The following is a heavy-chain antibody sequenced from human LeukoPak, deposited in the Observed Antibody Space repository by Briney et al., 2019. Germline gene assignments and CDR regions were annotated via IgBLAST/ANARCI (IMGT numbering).Heavy chain of an antibody. CDR3: ARAGGSGLIDY. Sequence: PSETLSLTCTVSGGSISSSSYYWGWIRQPPGKGLEWIGSIYYSGSTYYNPSLKSRVTISVDTSKNQFSLKLSSVTAADTAVYYCARAGGSGLIDYWGQGTLVTVSS. CDR1: GGSISSSSYY. J-gene: IGHJ4*02. V-gene: IGHV4-39*07. CDR2: IYYSGST. D-gene: IGHD6-19*01.